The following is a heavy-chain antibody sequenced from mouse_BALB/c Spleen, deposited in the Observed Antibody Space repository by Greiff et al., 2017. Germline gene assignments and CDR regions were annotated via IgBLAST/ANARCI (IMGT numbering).Heavy chain of an antibody. CDR2: INPSNGRT. J-gene: IGHJ4*01. CDR1: GYTFTSYW. V-gene: IGHV1S81*02. D-gene: IGHD2-4*01. CDR3: AVMMTTRDY. Sequence: VQLQQPGAELVKPGASVKLSCKASGYTFTSYWMHWVKQRPGQGLEWIGEINPSNGRTNYNEKFKSKATLTVDKSSSTAYMQLSSLTSEDSAVYYCAVMMTTRDYWGQGTSVTVSS.